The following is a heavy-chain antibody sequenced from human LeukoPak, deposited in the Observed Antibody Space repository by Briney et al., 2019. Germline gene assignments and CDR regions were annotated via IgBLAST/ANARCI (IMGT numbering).Heavy chain of an antibody. Sequence: GGSLRLSCAASGFTFRSYAMSWVRPAPGKGLEWVSAISGSGGSTYYADSVKGRFTISRDNAKNSLYLQMNSLRPDDTALYYCAKGDSGTYYNPLWFWGQGTLVTVSS. CDR3: AKGDSGTYYNPLWF. V-gene: IGHV3-23*01. D-gene: IGHD3-10*01. J-gene: IGHJ4*02. CDR2: ISGSGGST. CDR1: GFTFRSYA.